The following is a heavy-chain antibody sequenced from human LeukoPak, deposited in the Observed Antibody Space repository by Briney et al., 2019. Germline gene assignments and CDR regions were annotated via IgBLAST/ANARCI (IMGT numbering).Heavy chain of an antibody. CDR3: ASPMVYDTYYYYHGMDV. CDR1: GYTFTSYD. CDR2: IIPIFGTS. D-gene: IGHD2-8*01. Sequence: ASVKVSCKASGYTFTSYDINWVRQAPGQGLEWMGGIIPIFGTSNYAQRFQGRVTISADESTSTAYMELSSLRSEDTAVYYCASPMVYDTYYYYHGMDVWGQGTTVTVSS. V-gene: IGHV1-69*13. J-gene: IGHJ6*02.